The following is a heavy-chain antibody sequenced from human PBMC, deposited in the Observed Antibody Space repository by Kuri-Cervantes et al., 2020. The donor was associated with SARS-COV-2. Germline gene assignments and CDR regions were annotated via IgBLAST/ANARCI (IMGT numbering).Heavy chain of an antibody. V-gene: IGHV3-15*01. CDR2: IKSKTDGGTT. J-gene: IGHJ4*02. CDR1: GFTFSNAW. CDR3: TTDLNWNYAH. Sequence: GESLKISCAASGFTFSNAWMSWVRQAPGKGLEWVGRIKSKTDGGTTDYAAPVKGRFTISRDDSKNTLYLQMNSLKTEDTAVYYCTTDLNWNYAHWGQGTLVTVSS. D-gene: IGHD1-7*01.